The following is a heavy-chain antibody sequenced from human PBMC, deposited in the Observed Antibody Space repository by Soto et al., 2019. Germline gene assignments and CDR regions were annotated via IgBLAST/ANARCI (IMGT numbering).Heavy chain of an antibody. D-gene: IGHD2-15*01. J-gene: IGHJ5*02. Sequence: SETLSLTCAAYGGSFSGYYWSWIRQPPGKGLEWIGYIYYSGSTNYNPSLKSRVTISVDTSKNQFSLKLSSVTAADTAVYYCAGGDCSGGSCYSTSWGQGTLVTVSS. CDR2: IYYSGST. V-gene: IGHV4-59*08. CDR1: GGSFSGYY. CDR3: AGGDCSGGSCYSTS.